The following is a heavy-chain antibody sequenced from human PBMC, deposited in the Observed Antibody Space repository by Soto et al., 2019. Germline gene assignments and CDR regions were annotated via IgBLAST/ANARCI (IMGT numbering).Heavy chain of an antibody. D-gene: IGHD1-26*01. CDR1: GFTLSYYW. CDR2: INSDGSTT. CDR3: ANFYSGSYSTY. J-gene: IGHJ4*02. Sequence: GGSLRLSCTASGFTLSYYWMHWVRQAPGKGLVWVSRINSDGSTTNYADSVKGRFTISRDNAKNTLYLEMNSLRAEDTAVYYCANFYSGSYSTYWGQGTLVTVSS. V-gene: IGHV3-74*01.